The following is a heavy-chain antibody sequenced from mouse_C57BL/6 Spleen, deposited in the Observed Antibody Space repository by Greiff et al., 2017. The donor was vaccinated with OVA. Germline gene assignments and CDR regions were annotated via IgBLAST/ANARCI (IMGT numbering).Heavy chain of an antibody. D-gene: IGHD1-1*01. CDR3: ARNYGSSLAWFAY. CDR2: ISGGGGNT. CDR1: GFTFSSYT. V-gene: IGHV5-9*01. J-gene: IGHJ3*01. Sequence: EVQVVESGGGLVKPGGSLKLSCAASGFTFSSYTMSWVRQTPEQRLEWVATISGGGGNTYYPDSVKGRFTISRDNAKNTPYLQMSSLRSGDTALYYGARNYGSSLAWFAYWGQGTLVTVSA.